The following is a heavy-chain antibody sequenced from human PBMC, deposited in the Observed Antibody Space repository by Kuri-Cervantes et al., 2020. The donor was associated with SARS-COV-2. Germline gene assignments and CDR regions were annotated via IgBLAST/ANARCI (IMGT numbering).Heavy chain of an antibody. D-gene: IGHD3-22*01. CDR1: GFTFSSYA. J-gene: IGHJ4*02. V-gene: IGHV3-23*01. CDR2: ISGSGGST. Sequence: GESLKISCAASGFTFSSYAMSWVRQAPGKGLEWVSAISGSGGSTYYADSVKGRFTISRDNSKNTLYLQMNSLRAEDTAVYYCAKDLGVVVIRGDYWGQGTLVTVSS. CDR3: AKDLGVVVIRGDY.